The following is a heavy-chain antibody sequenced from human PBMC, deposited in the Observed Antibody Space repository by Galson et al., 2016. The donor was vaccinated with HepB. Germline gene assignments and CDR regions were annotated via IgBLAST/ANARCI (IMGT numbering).Heavy chain of an antibody. CDR2: ISYDGTDK. CDR3: ARDFRYGDNLPDAFDV. J-gene: IGHJ3*01. D-gene: IGHD4/OR15-4a*01. CDR1: GLTFSIYG. V-gene: IGHV3-30*05. Sequence: SLRLSCAASGLTFSIYGMHWVRQAPDKGLEWVAIISYDGTDKHYADSVKGRFTVSRDNSNNTLFLQMNSLRADDSAIYFCARDFRYGDNLPDAFDVWGQGTSVTVSS.